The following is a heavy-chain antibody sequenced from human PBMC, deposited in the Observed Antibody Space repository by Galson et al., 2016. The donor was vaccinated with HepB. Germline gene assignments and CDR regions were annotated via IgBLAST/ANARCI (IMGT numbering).Heavy chain of an antibody. Sequence: SETLSLTCTVSGGSSSISSSYWGWIRQPPGRGLEWIGSIYYSGRAYYNPSLESRITISMNTSKRQFSLSLTSVTAADTAVYYCGHLDELDSWGQGTLVTVSS. V-gene: IGHV4-39*07. CDR1: GGSSSISSSY. J-gene: IGHJ4*02. CDR3: GHLDELDS. CDR2: IYYSGRA. D-gene: IGHD5-24*01.